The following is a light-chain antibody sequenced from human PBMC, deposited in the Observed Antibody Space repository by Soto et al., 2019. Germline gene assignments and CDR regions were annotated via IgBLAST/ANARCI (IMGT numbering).Light chain of an antibody. Sequence: QSALTQPASVSGSPGQSITISCTGTSSDVGGYNYVSWYQQHPGKAPKFMIYDVSNRPSGVSIRFSGSQSGNTASLTISGLQAEDEADYYCSSYTSSSPFYVFGTGTKVTVL. V-gene: IGLV2-14*01. CDR3: SSYTSSSPFYV. J-gene: IGLJ1*01. CDR2: DVS. CDR1: SSDVGGYNY.